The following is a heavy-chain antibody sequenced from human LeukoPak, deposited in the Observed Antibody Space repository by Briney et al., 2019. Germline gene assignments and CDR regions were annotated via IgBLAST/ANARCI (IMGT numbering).Heavy chain of an antibody. J-gene: IGHJ4*02. Sequence: SVKVSCKASGGTFSSYAISWVRQAPGQGLGWMGRIIPIFGTANYAQKFQGRVTITTDESTSTAYMELSSLRSEDTAVYYCARASRWLPYYFDYWGQGTLVTVSS. CDR2: IIPIFGTA. CDR1: GGTFSSYA. CDR3: ARASRWLPYYFDY. V-gene: IGHV1-69*05. D-gene: IGHD5-24*01.